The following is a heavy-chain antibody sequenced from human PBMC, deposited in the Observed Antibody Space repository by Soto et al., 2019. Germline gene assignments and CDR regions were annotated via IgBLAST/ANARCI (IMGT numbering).Heavy chain of an antibody. J-gene: IGHJ4*02. CDR2: IWYDGTQK. Sequence: QVQLEESGGGVVQPGRSLRLSCEASGFTFNTYSMHWVRQPPGKGLEWLAAIWYDGTQKYYADSVKGRIIISRDNSKNTLYLEMNSLRAEDTAVYYCARAGGTTVTGLWHFDSWGQVTLVTVSS. V-gene: IGHV3-33*01. CDR3: ARAGGTTVTGLWHFDS. D-gene: IGHD4-17*01. CDR1: GFTFNTYS.